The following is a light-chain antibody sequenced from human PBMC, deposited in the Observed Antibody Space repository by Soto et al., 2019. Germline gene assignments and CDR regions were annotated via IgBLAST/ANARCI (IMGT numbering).Light chain of an antibody. J-gene: IGKJ2*01. Sequence: DIVMTQSPLSLPVTPGEPASISCRSSQSLLHSNGYNYLGWYLQKPVQSPQLLIYLGSNRASGVPDRFSGRGSGTDFTLKISRVEAEDVGVYYFMQVLQTPRTFGQGTKLEIK. CDR1: QSLLHSNGYNY. V-gene: IGKV2-28*01. CDR2: LGS. CDR3: MQVLQTPRT.